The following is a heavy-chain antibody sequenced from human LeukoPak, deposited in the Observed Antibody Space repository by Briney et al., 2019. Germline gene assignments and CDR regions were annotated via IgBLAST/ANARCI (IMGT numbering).Heavy chain of an antibody. CDR3: AREGIAARPRYYYYMDV. Sequence: GASVKVSCKASGYTFTSYAMNWVRQAPGQGLEWMGMINPSGSGTTSAQKFQGRVTMTRDMSTSTVYMELSSLRSEDTAVYYCAREGIAARPRYYYYMDVWGKGTTVTVSS. J-gene: IGHJ6*03. D-gene: IGHD6-6*01. CDR2: INPSGSGT. V-gene: IGHV1-46*01. CDR1: GYTFTSYA.